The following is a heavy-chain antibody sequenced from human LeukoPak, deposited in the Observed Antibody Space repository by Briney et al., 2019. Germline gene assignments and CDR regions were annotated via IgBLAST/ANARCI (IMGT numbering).Heavy chain of an antibody. CDR2: VNGDGSRT. Sequence: GGSLRLSCAASGFTFSSYWMPWVRQAPGKGLVWVSRVNGDGSRTTYADSVKGRFTISRDNAKNTLYLQMNSLRAEDTAVYYCAISSSSPSYYYGMDVWGQGTTVTVSS. J-gene: IGHJ6*02. CDR1: GFTFSSYW. D-gene: IGHD6-6*01. CDR3: AISSSSPSYYYGMDV. V-gene: IGHV3-74*01.